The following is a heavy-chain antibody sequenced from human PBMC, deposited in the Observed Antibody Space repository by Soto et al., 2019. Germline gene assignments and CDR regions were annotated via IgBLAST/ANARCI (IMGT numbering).Heavy chain of an antibody. J-gene: IGHJ4*02. CDR1: EFTFSNYA. Sequence: EGSLRLSCAASEFTFSNYAMSWVRQAPGKGLEWVSAISYGGGTTYYADSVKGRFTISRDNSKNTLYLQMNSLRAEDTAVYYSAKNPGYYYDSTGYHFDYWGQGTLVTVSS. V-gene: IGHV3-23*01. CDR3: AKNPGYYYDSTGYHFDY. CDR2: ISYGGGTT. D-gene: IGHD3-22*01.